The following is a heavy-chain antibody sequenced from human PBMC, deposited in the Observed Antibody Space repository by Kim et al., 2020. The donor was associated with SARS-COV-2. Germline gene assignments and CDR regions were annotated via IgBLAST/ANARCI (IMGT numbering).Heavy chain of an antibody. CDR1: GGSISSSNW. V-gene: IGHV4-4*02. CDR2: IYHSGST. CDR3: ASGVWFGSKSMDY. J-gene: IGHJ4*02. Sequence: SETLSLTCAVSGGSISSSNWWSWVRQPPGKGLEWIGEIYHSGSTNYNPSLKSRVTISVDKSKNQFSLKLSSVTAADTAVYYCASGVWFGSKSMDYWGQGTLVTVSS. D-gene: IGHD3-10*01.